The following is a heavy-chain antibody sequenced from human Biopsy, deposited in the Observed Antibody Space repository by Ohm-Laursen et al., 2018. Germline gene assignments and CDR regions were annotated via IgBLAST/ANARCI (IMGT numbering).Heavy chain of an antibody. CDR3: ARGLNEYGGLYFPH. CDR2: ISHTGYT. J-gene: IGHJ1*01. CDR1: GGSFTGHY. D-gene: IGHD4-23*01. V-gene: IGHV4-59*11. Sequence: SETLSLTCTVSGGSFTGHYWTWIRQPPGKGLEWIGHISHTGYTSYKSSPKSRVTISLDTSRKHFSLRLTSLAAADTAVYYCARGLNEYGGLYFPHWGQGTLVTVSS.